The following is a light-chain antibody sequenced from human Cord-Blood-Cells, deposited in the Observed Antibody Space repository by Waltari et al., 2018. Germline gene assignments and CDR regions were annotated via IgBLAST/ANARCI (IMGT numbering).Light chain of an antibody. J-gene: IGLJ2*01. V-gene: IGLV2-11*01. CDR3: CSYAGSYVV. Sequence: QSALTQPRSVSGSPGPSVTISCTGTSSDVGGYTYVSWYQQHPGKAPELMIYDVSKRPSGVPDRFSGSKSGNTASLTISGLQAEDEADYYCCSYAGSYVVFGGGTKLTVL. CDR2: DVS. CDR1: SSDVGGYTY.